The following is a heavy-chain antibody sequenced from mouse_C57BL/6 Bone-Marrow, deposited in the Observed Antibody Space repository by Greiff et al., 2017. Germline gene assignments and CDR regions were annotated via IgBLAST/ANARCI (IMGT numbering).Heavy chain of an antibody. CDR1: GFTFTDYY. D-gene: IGHD3-3*01. V-gene: IGHV7-3*01. J-gene: IGHJ2*01. CDR3: ARSGDGEDY. Sequence: EVQLVESGGGLVQPGGSLSLSCAASGFTFTDYYMSWVRQPPGKALEWLGFIRNKANGYTTEYSASVKGRFTISRANSQSILYLQMNALRAEDSATYYCARSGDGEDYWGQGTTLTVSS. CDR2: IRNKANGYTT.